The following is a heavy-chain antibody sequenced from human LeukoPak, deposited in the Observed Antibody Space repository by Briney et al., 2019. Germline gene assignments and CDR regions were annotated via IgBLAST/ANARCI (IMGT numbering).Heavy chain of an antibody. Sequence: SETLSLTCAVYGGSFSGYYWSWIRQPPGKGLEWIGEINHSGSTNYNPSLKSRVTISVDTSKNQFSLKLSSVTAADTAVYYCATSSTDFWSGYDYWGQGTLVNVSS. CDR2: INHSGST. J-gene: IGHJ4*02. V-gene: IGHV4-34*01. CDR3: ATSSTDFWSGYDY. CDR1: GGSFSGYY. D-gene: IGHD3-3*01.